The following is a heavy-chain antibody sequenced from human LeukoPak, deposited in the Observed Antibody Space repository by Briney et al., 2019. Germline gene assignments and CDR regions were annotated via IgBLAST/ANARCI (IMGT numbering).Heavy chain of an antibody. Sequence: GGSLRLSCAASGFTFSSYAMSWVRQAPGKGLEWISAIGGSGTYTFYADSVKGRFTMSRDNSGNTLYLQMNSLRAEDTAIYYCAKGGIAGAPRGFDPWGQGTLVTVSS. D-gene: IGHD6-13*01. CDR1: GFTFSSYA. CDR3: AKGGIAGAPRGFDP. CDR2: IGGSGTYT. V-gene: IGHV3-23*01. J-gene: IGHJ5*02.